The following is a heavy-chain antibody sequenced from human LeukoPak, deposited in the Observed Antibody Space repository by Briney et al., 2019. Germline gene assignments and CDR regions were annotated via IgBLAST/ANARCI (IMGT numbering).Heavy chain of an antibody. CDR2: IYTSGST. Sequence: SETLSLTCTVSGGSISSGSYYWSWIRQPAGKGLEWIGRIYTSGSTNYNPSLKSRVTISVDTSKNQFSLKLSSVTAADTAVYYCAREGIAAAGPSRGMDVWGQGTTVTVSS. CDR1: GGSISSGSYY. V-gene: IGHV4-61*02. D-gene: IGHD6-13*01. CDR3: AREGIAAAGPSRGMDV. J-gene: IGHJ6*02.